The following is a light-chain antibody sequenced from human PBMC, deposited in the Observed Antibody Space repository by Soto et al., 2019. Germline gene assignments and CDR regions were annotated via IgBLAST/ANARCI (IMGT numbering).Light chain of an antibody. Sequence: DIVMTQSPDSLAVPLGERATFNCKSSQSVLYSSNNKNYLAWYQQKPGQPPKLLIYWASTRESGVPDRFSGSGSGTDFTLTISSLQAEDVAVYYCQQYYSTPTFGQGTKVEIK. CDR3: QQYYSTPT. CDR2: WAS. V-gene: IGKV4-1*01. CDR1: QSVLYSSNNKNY. J-gene: IGKJ1*01.